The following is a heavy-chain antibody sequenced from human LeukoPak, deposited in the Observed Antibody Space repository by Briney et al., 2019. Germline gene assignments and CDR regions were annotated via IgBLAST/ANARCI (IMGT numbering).Heavy chain of an antibody. D-gene: IGHD3-22*01. CDR2: ISAYNGNT. J-gene: IGHJ4*02. Sequence: GASVKVSCKASGYTFSNYGISWVRQAPGQGLEWLGWISAYNGNTHYAQKLQGRVTLTTDTSTSTAYMEVRSLRSDDTAVYFCARVIPDYYYSSGYPLFFDYWGQGTLVAVSS. CDR1: GYTFSNYG. V-gene: IGHV1-18*01. CDR3: ARVIPDYYYSSGYPLFFDY.